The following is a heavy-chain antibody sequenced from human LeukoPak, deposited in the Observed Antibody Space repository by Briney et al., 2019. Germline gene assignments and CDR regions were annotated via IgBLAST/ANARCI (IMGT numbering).Heavy chain of an antibody. V-gene: IGHV3-20*04. D-gene: IGHD2-8*01. Sequence: GGSLRLSCAASGFKFDDYGMSWVPQAPGKGLNWVSGISWNGGNTGYADSVNGRFTIPRDNAKTSLFLQVHSLRADDTAFYYCAREGIYCVNGVCYLDYWGQGTLVTVSS. CDR1: GFKFDDYG. J-gene: IGHJ4*02. CDR3: AREGIYCVNGVCYLDY. CDR2: ISWNGGNT.